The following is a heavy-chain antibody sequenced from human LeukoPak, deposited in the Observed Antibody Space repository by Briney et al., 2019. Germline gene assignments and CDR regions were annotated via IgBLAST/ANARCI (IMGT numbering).Heavy chain of an antibody. CDR3: ARDERAGSGWYFVY. J-gene: IGHJ4*02. V-gene: IGHV3-48*02. CDR1: GFTFSSYS. CDR2: ISYSSSTI. Sequence: GGSLRLSCAASGFTFSSYSMNWVRQAPGKGLEWVSYISYSSSTIYYADSVKGRFTISRDNAKNSLYLQMNSLRDEGTAVYYCARDERAGSGWYFVYWGQGTLVTVSS. D-gene: IGHD6-19*01.